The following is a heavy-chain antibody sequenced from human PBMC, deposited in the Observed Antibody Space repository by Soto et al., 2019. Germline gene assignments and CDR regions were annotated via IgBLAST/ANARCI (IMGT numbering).Heavy chain of an antibody. Sequence: PGGALRLSCAAAGFRFRRLWMHWVRQAPGKGLVWVARIDTDGSGTSYADSVKGRFTISRDNARNMLYLQMNSLRAEDTAVYYCVRLGGSRGIDYWGQGNLVTVSS. D-gene: IGHD2-15*01. CDR3: VRLGGSRGIDY. CDR2: IDTDGSGT. CDR1: GFRFRRLW. J-gene: IGHJ4*02. V-gene: IGHV3-74*01.